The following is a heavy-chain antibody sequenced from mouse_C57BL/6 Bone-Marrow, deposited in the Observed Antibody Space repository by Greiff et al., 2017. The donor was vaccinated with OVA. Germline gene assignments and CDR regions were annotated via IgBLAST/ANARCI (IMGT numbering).Heavy chain of an antibody. CDR3: ARGYRWGYAMDY. V-gene: IGHV5-17*01. Sequence: EVHLVESGGGLVKPGGSLKLSCAASGFTFSDYGMHWVRQAPEKGLEWVAYISSGSSTIYYADTVKGRFTISRDNAKNTLFLQMTSLRSEDTAMYYCARGYRWGYAMDYWGQGTSVTVSS. CDR1: GFTFSDYG. J-gene: IGHJ4*01. CDR2: ISSGSSTI. D-gene: IGHD2-2*01.